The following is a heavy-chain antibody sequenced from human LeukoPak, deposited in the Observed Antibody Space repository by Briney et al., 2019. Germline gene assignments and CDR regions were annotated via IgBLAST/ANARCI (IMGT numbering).Heavy chain of an antibody. D-gene: IGHD2-2*01. CDR1: GFTFDDYA. Sequence: PGGSLRLSCAASGFTFDDYAMHWVRQAPGKGLEWVSGISWNSGSIGYADSVKGRFTISRDNAKSSLYLQMNSLRAEDTALYYCAKDGGSTSGNWFDPWGQGTLVTVSS. J-gene: IGHJ5*02. CDR3: AKDGGSTSGNWFDP. V-gene: IGHV3-9*01. CDR2: ISWNSGSI.